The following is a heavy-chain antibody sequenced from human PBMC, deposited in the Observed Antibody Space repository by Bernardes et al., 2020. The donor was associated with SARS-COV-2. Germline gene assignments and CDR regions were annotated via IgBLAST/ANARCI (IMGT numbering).Heavy chain of an antibody. D-gene: IGHD3-10*01. CDR3: ARDLSHLVRRGFDL. V-gene: IGHV4-59*01. J-gene: IGHJ2*01. CDR1: GRTIGSYY. Sequence: SETLSLTRTVSGRTIGSYYWTWLRQRPGKGLEWIGYIYYSGSTNYNPSLKSRVTISVDRSQNQFSLNLSSVTPADTAVYYCARDLSHLVRRGFDLWGRGTLVTVSS. CDR2: IYYSGST.